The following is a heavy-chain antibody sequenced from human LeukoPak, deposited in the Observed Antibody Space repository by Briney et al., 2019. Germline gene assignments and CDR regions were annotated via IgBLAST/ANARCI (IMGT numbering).Heavy chain of an antibody. CDR2: ISYDGSNK. Sequence: GGSLRLSCAASGFTFSSYGMHWVRQAPGKGLEWVAVISYDGSNKYYADSVKGRFTISRDNSKNTLYLQMNSLRAEDTAVYYCAKDFDLVDCSGGSCYSEVAYYFDYWGQGTLVTVSS. D-gene: IGHD2-15*01. J-gene: IGHJ4*02. CDR3: AKDFDLVDCSGGSCYSEVAYYFDY. V-gene: IGHV3-30*18. CDR1: GFTFSSYG.